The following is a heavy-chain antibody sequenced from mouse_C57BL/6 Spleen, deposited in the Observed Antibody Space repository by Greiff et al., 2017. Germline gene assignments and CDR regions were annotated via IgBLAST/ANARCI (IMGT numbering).Heavy chain of an antibody. CDR1: GFTFNTYA. CDR3: VRDSYYGIYWYFDV. CDR2: IRSKSSNYAT. D-gene: IGHD1-1*01. J-gene: IGHJ1*03. V-gene: IGHV10-3*01. Sequence: DVMLVESGGGLVQPKGSLKLSCAASGFTFNTYAMHWVRQAPGKGLEWVARIRSKSSNYATYYADSVKDRFTISRDDSQSMLYLQMNNLKTEDTAMYYCVRDSYYGIYWYFDVWGTGTTVTVSS.